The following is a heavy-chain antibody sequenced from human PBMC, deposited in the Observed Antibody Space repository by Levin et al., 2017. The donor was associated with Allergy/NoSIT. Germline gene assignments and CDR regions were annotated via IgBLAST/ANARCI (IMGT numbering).Heavy chain of an antibody. CDR2: INPNSGGT. J-gene: IGHJ4*02. D-gene: IGHD2-2*02. Sequence: ASVKVSCKASGYTFTGYYMHWVRQAPGQGLEWMGWINPNSGGTNYAQKFQGRVTMTRDTSISTDYMELSRLRSDDTAVYYCATDVSYTNANYYHDYWGQGTLVTVST. CDR3: ATDVSYTNANYYHDY. V-gene: IGHV1-2*02. CDR1: GYTFTGYY.